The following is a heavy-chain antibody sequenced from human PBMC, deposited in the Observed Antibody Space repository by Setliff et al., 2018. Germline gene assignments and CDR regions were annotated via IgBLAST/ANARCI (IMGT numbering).Heavy chain of an antibody. Sequence: SETLSLTCTVSGGSISSSSYYWSWIRQTPGKGLDWMWKINHSGSTNYNPSLKSRVSISVDKSKNQFSLNLSSVTAADTAVYYCARMSGFLYMDVWGKGTTVTVSS. D-gene: IGHD3-3*01. CDR2: INHSGST. CDR3: ARMSGFLYMDV. CDR1: GGSISSSSYY. V-gene: IGHV4-39*07. J-gene: IGHJ6*03.